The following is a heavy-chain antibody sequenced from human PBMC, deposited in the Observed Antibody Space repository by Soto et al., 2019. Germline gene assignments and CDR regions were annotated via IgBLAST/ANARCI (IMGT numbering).Heavy chain of an antibody. CDR2: IIPIFGTA. J-gene: IGHJ3*02. CDR3: ARDLESRLWFGDAFDI. CDR1: GGTFSSYA. Sequence: SVKVSCKASGGTFSSYAISWVRQAPGQGLEWMGGIIPIFGTANYAQKFQGRVTITADASTSTAYMELSSLRSEDTAVYYCARDLESRLWFGDAFDIWGQGTMVTVSS. V-gene: IGHV1-69*13. D-gene: IGHD3-10*01.